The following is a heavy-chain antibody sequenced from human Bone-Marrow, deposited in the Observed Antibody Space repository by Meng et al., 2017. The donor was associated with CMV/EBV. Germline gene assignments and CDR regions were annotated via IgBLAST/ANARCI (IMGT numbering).Heavy chain of an antibody. CDR1: GFTFDNSA. Sequence: GGSLRLSCAASGFTFDNSAMSWVRQAPGKGLEWVSVIYTGGRRTEYADSVKGRFTISRDDSENTLYLQMNNLRAEDTALYYCAKYEGMAWSSWWGQGTLVTLSS. V-gene: IGHV3-23*03. D-gene: IGHD3-3*01. CDR2: IYTGGRRT. CDR3: AKYEGMAWSSW. J-gene: IGHJ4*02.